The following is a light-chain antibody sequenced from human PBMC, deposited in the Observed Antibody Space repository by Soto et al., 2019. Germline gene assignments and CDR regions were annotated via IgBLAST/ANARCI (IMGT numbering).Light chain of an antibody. CDR2: TAS. J-gene: IGKJ5*01. V-gene: IGKV3-15*01. Sequence: EIVMTQSPATLSVSPGERVTLSCRASQSVSVYLAWYQQKPGQAPRLLIHTASTRATGIPARFSGSGSGTDFTLTITRLEPEDFALYYCQQYGGSPITFGLGTRLEIK. CDR3: QQYGGSPIT. CDR1: QSVSVY.